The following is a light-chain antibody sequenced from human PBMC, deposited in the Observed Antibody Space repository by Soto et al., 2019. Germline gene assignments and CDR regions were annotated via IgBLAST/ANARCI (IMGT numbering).Light chain of an antibody. CDR3: QQADSFPLT. V-gene: IGKV2-30*02. Sequence: DVVMTQSPLSLPVTLGQPASISCRSSQSLVHSDGNTYLNWFQQRPGQSPRRLIYKVSNRDSGVPDRFSGSGSGTEFTLTISSLQPDDFATYFCQQADSFPLTFGGGTKVDI. CDR1: QSLVHSDGNTY. CDR2: KVS. J-gene: IGKJ4*01.